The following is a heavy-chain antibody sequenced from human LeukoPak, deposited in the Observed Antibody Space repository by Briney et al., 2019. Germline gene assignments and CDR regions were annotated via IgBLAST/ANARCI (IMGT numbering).Heavy chain of an antibody. J-gene: IGHJ6*02. Sequence: PGGSLRLSCAASGFTFSSYSMNWVRQAPGKGLEWVSSISTSSSYIYYADSVKGRFTISRDNAKHSLYLQMNSLRAEDTAVYYCARDLYGNSFRVYYGMDVWGQGTTVTVSS. V-gene: IGHV3-21*01. CDR3: ARDLYGNSFRVYYGMDV. D-gene: IGHD4-23*01. CDR1: GFTFSSYS. CDR2: ISTSSSYI.